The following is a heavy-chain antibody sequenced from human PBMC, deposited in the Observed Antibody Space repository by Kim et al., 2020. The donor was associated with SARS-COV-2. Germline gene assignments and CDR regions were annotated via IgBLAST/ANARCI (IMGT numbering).Heavy chain of an antibody. CDR3: AREGKGSGSYYSWFDP. V-gene: IGHV4-39*07. CDR1: GGSISSSSYY. D-gene: IGHD3-10*01. CDR2: IYYSGST. Sequence: SETLSLTCTVSGGSISSSSYYWGWIRQPPGKGLEWIGSIYYSGSTYYNPSLKSRVTISVDTSKNQFSLKLSSVTAADTAVYYCAREGKGSGSYYSWFDPWGQGTLVTVSS. J-gene: IGHJ5*02.